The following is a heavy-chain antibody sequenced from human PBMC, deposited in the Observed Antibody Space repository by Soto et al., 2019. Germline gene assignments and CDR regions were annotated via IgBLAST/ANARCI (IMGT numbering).Heavy chain of an antibody. Sequence: LSLTCTVSGGSISSYYWSWIRQPPGKGLEWIGYIYYSGSTNYNPSLKSRVTISVDTSKNQFSLKLSSVTAADTAVYYCARAAVMGGGYYYGMDVWGQGTTVTVSS. CDR1: GGSISSYY. CDR3: ARAAVMGGGYYYGMDV. V-gene: IGHV4-59*01. J-gene: IGHJ6*02. D-gene: IGHD3-16*01. CDR2: IYYSGST.